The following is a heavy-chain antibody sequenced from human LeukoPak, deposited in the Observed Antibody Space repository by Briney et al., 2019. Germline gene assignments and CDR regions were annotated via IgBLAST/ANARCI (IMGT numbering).Heavy chain of an antibody. V-gene: IGHV4-4*07. CDR1: GASISSYY. CDR3: ARDGDGGSPYGS. CDR2: IYTSAIISGNT. Sequence: SETLSLTCTVSGASISSYYWSWIRQPPGKGLEWIGRIYTSAIISGNTNYNPSLKSRVTMSVDTSKNQFSLRLRPVTAADTAVYYCARDGDGGSPYGSWGQGILVTVSS. J-gene: IGHJ5*01. D-gene: IGHD5-12*01.